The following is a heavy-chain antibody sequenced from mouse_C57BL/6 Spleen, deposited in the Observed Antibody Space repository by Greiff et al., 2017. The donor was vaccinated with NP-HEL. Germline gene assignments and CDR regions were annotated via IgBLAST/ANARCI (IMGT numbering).Heavy chain of an antibody. CDR2: INPNNGGT. Sequence: EVQLQQSGPELVKPGASVKMSCKASGYTFTDYNMHWVKQSHGKSLEWIGYINPNNGGTSYNQKFKGKATLPVNKSSSTAYMELRSLTSEDSAVYYCARERGTTVPYWYFDVWGTGTTVTVSS. V-gene: IGHV1-22*01. CDR3: ARERGTTVPYWYFDV. D-gene: IGHD1-1*01. CDR1: GYTFTDYN. J-gene: IGHJ1*03.